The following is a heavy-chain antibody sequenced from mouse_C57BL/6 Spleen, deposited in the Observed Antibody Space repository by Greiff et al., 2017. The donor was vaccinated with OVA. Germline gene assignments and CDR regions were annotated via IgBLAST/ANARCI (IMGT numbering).Heavy chain of an antibody. D-gene: IGHD1-1*01. CDR2: NYPGDGDT. CDR1: GYAFSSSW. J-gene: IGHJ1*03. CDR3: ARHYGSSPHWYCDV. Sequence: QVQLQQSGPELVKPGASVKISCKASGYAFSSSWMNWVKQRPGKGLEWIGRNYPGDGDTNYNGKFKGQATLTADKSSSTAYMQLSSLTSEDSAVYFCARHYGSSPHWYCDVWGTGTTVTVSS. V-gene: IGHV1-82*01.